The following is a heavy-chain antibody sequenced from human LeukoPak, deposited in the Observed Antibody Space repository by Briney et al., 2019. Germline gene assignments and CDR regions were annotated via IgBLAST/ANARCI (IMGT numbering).Heavy chain of an antibody. V-gene: IGHV1-69*05. CDR2: IIPIFGTA. Sequence: SVKVSCKASGGTFSSYAISWVRQAPGQGLEWMGRIIPIFGTANYAQKFQGRVTITTDESTSTAYMELSSLRSEDTAVYYCARGDPSHYDYSNYAGVWGQGTLVTVSS. D-gene: IGHD4-11*01. J-gene: IGHJ4*02. CDR3: ARGDPSHYDYSNYAGV. CDR1: GGTFSSYA.